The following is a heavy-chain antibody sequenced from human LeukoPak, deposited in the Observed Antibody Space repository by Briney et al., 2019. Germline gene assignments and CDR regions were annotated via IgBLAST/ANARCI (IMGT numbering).Heavy chain of an antibody. J-gene: IGHJ3*02. CDR2: IYYSGST. CDR1: GGSISSGDYY. CDR3: ARGLLNAFDI. V-gene: IGHV4-30-4*08. Sequence: SETLSLTXTVSGGSISSGDYYWSWIRQPPGKGLERIGYIYYSGSTYYNPSLKSRVTISVDTSKNQFSLKLSSVTAADTAVYYCARGLLNAFDIWGQGTMVTVSS. D-gene: IGHD1-26*01.